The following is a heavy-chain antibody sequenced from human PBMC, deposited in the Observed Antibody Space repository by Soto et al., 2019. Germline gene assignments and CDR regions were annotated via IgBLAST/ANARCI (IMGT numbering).Heavy chain of an antibody. CDR3: ARGYSRSDPFDY. CDR1: GFTVSSNY. V-gene: IGHV3-53*01. CDR2: IYSGGST. Sequence: GGSLRLSCAASGFTVSSNYMSWVRQAPGKGLEWVSVIYSGGSTYYADSVKGRFTISRDNSKNTLYLQMNSLRAEDTAVYYCARGYSRSDPFDYLGQGTLVTGSS. J-gene: IGHJ4*02. D-gene: IGHD6-13*01.